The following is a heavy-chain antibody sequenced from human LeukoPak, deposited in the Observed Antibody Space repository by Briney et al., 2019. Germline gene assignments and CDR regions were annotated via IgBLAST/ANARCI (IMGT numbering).Heavy chain of an antibody. CDR2: IYYSGST. V-gene: IGHV4-61*01. CDR3: ARRNSSGWYGGFDY. CDR1: GVSVSSGSYY. Sequence: SETLSLTCTVSGVSVSSGSYYWSWIRQPPGKGLEWIGYIYYSGSTNYNPSLKSRVTISVDTSKNQFSLKLSSVTAADTAVYYCARRNSSGWYGGFDYWGQGSLVTVSS. D-gene: IGHD6-19*01. J-gene: IGHJ4*02.